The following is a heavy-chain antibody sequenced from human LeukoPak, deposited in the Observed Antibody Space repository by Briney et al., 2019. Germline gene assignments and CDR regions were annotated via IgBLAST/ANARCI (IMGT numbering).Heavy chain of an antibody. D-gene: IGHD6-6*01. V-gene: IGHV4-59*12. CDR1: GGSISSYY. Sequence: SETLSLTCTVSGGSISSYYWSWIRQPPGKGLEWIGYIYHSGSTYYNPSLKSRVTISVDRSKNQFSLKLSSVTAADTAVYYCARGIAARFDHWGQGTLVTVSS. CDR2: IYHSGST. J-gene: IGHJ4*02. CDR3: ARGIAARFDH.